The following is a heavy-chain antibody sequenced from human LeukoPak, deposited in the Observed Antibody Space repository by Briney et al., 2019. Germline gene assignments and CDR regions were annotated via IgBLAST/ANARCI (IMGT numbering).Heavy chain of an antibody. CDR2: ISYDGSNK. Sequence: PGGSLRLSCAASGFTFSSYAMHWVRQAPGKGLEWVAVISYDGSNKYYADSVKGRFTISRDNAKNSLYLQMNSLRAEDTAVYYCARDMVRGVIISSYWGQGTLVTVSS. J-gene: IGHJ4*02. CDR3: ARDMVRGVIISSY. CDR1: GFTFSSYA. D-gene: IGHD3-10*01. V-gene: IGHV3-30-3*01.